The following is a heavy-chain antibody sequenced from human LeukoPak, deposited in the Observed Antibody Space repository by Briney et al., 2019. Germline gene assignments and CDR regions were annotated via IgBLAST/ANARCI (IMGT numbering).Heavy chain of an antibody. Sequence: KPSETLSLTCTVSGGSISSFYWSWIRQPPGKGLEWIGHMYHSGSSNYNPSLKSRVTISVDTSKNQFSLKLSSVTAADTAVYYCARYGDYVGYFDYWGQGTLVTVSS. CDR1: GGSISSFY. V-gene: IGHV4-59*08. CDR2: MYHSGSS. J-gene: IGHJ4*02. D-gene: IGHD4-17*01. CDR3: ARYGDYVGYFDY.